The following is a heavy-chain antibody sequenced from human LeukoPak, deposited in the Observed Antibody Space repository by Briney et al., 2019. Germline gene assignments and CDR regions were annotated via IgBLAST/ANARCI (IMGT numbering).Heavy chain of an antibody. CDR1: GFTFSDHY. CDR3: ARDVGT. J-gene: IGHJ5*02. CDR2: ISNDESTI. D-gene: IGHD7-27*01. V-gene: IGHV3-74*01. Sequence: GGSLRLSCAASGFTFSDHYIDWVRQAPGKGPVWVSLISNDESTIIYADSVKGRFTISRDNAKNTLYLQMSSLRAEDTAVYYCARDVGTWGQGTLVTVSS.